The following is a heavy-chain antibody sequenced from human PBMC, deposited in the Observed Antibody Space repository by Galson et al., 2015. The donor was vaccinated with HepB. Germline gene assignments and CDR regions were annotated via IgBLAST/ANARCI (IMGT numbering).Heavy chain of an antibody. V-gene: IGHV7-4-1*02. CDR3: ARGGLDIRSFYYYGMDV. CDR2: INTNTGNP. Sequence: SVKVSCKASGYTFTSYAMNWVRQAPGQGLEWMGWINTNTGNPTYAQGFTGRFVFSLDTSVSTAYLQISSLKAEDTAVYYCARGGLDIRSFYYYGMDVWGQGTTVTVS. D-gene: IGHD3-9*01. J-gene: IGHJ6*02. CDR1: GYTFTSYA.